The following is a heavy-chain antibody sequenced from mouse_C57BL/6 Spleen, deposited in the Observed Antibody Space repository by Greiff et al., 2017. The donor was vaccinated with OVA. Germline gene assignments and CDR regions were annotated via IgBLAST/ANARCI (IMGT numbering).Heavy chain of an antibody. Sequence: VQLVESGAELVKPGASVKISCKASGYAFSSYWMNWVQQRPGKGLEWIGQIYPGDGDTNYNGKFKGKATLTADKSSSTAYMQLSSLTSEDSAVYFCARGGANWDYFDYWGQGTTLTVSS. CDR2: IYPGDGDT. CDR3: ARGGANWDYFDY. D-gene: IGHD4-1*01. V-gene: IGHV1-80*01. CDR1: GYAFSSYW. J-gene: IGHJ2*01.